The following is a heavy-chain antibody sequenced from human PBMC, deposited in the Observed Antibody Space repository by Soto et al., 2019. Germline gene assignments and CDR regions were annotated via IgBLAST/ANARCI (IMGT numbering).Heavy chain of an antibody. Sequence: QLQLQESGPGLVKPSETLSLTCTVSGGSISSSSYYWGWIRQPPGKGLEWIGSIYYSGSTYYNPSLKSRVTISVDTSKNQFALKLSSVTAADTAVYYCAGGEVLLWFGELSLEYYFDYWGQGTLVTVSS. CDR3: AGGEVLLWFGELSLEYYFDY. D-gene: IGHD3-10*01. CDR1: GGSISSSSYY. V-gene: IGHV4-39*01. J-gene: IGHJ4*02. CDR2: IYYSGST.